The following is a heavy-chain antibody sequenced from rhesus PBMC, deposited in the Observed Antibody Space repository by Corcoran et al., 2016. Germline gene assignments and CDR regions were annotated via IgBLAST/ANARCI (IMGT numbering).Heavy chain of an antibody. Sequence: QVQLVQSGSEIQQPGASVKLSCRTSGYSCTDYYLHWVRQAPGKGLEGIGRINPNKRNKGYAQKCTGRVTRTAEKSTSTGYMELSSLRYEDTAVYYCMREKDGTYVFDYWGQGVLVTVSS. D-gene: IGHD1-44*01. CDR3: MREKDGTYVFDY. CDR1: GYSCTDYY. V-gene: IGHV1-180*01. J-gene: IGHJ4*01. CDR2: INPNKRNK.